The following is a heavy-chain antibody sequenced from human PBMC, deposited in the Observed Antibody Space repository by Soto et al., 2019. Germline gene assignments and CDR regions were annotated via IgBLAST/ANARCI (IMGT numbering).Heavy chain of an antibody. V-gene: IGHV1-3*01. CDR1: GYTFTSYA. D-gene: IGHD6-19*01. CDR2: INAGNGNT. Sequence: VASVKVSCKASGYTFTSYAMHWVRQAPGQRLEWMGWINAGNGNTKYSQKFQGRVTITRDTSASTAYMELSSLRSEDTAVYYCARDPLAYSSGWYADYYYGMDVWGQGTTVTVSS. J-gene: IGHJ6*02. CDR3: ARDPLAYSSGWYADYYYGMDV.